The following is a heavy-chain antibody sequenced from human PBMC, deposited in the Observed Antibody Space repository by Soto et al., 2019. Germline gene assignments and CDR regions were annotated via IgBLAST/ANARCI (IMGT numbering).Heavy chain of an antibody. CDR3: VRGGNGFHP. J-gene: IGHJ5*02. CDR1: GFSFSDYW. Sequence: EVQVVESGGGLVQPGGSLRLSCAASGFSFSDYWMAWVRQAPGKGLEWVANIDHGGGEKHYVESVQGRFTISRGSDKNSLYLQRSRLRAQDTAVYYCVRGGNGFHPWGQGTLVTVSS. D-gene: IGHD3-10*01. V-gene: IGHV3-7*05. CDR2: IDHGGGEK.